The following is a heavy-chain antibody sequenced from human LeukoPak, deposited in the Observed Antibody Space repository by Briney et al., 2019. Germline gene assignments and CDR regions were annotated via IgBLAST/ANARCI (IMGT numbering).Heavy chain of an antibody. CDR2: MNLNSGNT. D-gene: IGHD3-3*01. CDR3: ARRRGITIFGVALNNWFDP. Sequence: ASVKVSCKASGYTFTSYDINWVRQATGQGLEWMGWMNLNSGNTGYAQKFQGRVTMTRNTSISTAYMELSSLRSEDTAVYYCARRRGITIFGVALNNWFDPWGQGTLVTVSS. J-gene: IGHJ5*02. V-gene: IGHV1-8*01. CDR1: GYTFTSYD.